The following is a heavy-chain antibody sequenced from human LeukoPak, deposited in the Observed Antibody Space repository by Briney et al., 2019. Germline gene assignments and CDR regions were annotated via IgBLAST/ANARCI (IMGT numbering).Heavy chain of an antibody. CDR2: ISYGGNT. J-gene: IGHJ4*02. V-gene: IGHV4-39*07. Sequence: SETLSFTCTVSGGSISGSRYYWGWIRQPPGRGLEWIGRISYGGNTFYNPSLNSRVTISIDTSKNQFSLKLTSVTAADTAVYYCARARRYDSSMSFDYWGQGTLVTVSS. CDR1: GGSISGSRYY. CDR3: ARARRYDSSMSFDY. D-gene: IGHD3-22*01.